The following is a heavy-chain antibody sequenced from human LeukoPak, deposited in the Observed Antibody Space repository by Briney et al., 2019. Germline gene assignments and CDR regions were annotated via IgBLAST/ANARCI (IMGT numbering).Heavy chain of an antibody. CDR3: ARGAATNLWPSDY. Sequence: GGSLRLSCAASGFTFSSYEMNWVRQAPGKGLEWVSYISSSGSTIYNADSVKGRFTISRDNAKNSLYLQMNSLRAEDTAIYYCARGAATNLWPSDYWGQGTLVTVSS. D-gene: IGHD3-10*01. CDR2: ISSSGSTI. CDR1: GFTFSSYE. V-gene: IGHV3-48*03. J-gene: IGHJ4*02.